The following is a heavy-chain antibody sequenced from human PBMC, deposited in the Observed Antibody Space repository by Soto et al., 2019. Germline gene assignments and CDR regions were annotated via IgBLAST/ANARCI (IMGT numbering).Heavy chain of an antibody. J-gene: IGHJ4*02. V-gene: IGHV3-33*01. CDR2: IWYDGSNK. CDR3: ARGRTGYSSSWYFIY. Sequence: QVQLVESGGGVVQPGRSLRLSCAASGFTFSSYGMHWVRQAPGKGLVWVAVIWYDGSNKYYADSVKGRFTISRDNSKNTLYLQMNSLRAEDTAVYYCARGRTGYSSSWYFIYWGQGTLVTVSS. CDR1: GFTFSSYG. D-gene: IGHD6-13*01.